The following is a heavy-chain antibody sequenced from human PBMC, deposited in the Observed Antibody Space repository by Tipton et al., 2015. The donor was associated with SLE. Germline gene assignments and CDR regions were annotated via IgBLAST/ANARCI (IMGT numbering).Heavy chain of an antibody. J-gene: IGHJ6*03. Sequence: SLRLSCAASGFTFSTYAMHWARQAPGKGLEWVAVVSYDGSYKYYADSVKGRFTISRDSSKNTLYLQMNSLRVEDTAVYYCARDFLDLGYYYMDVRGKGTPVTVSS. D-gene: IGHD3/OR15-3a*01. CDR1: GFTFSTYA. CDR2: VSYDGSYK. V-gene: IGHV3-30*04. CDR3: ARDFLDLGYYYMDV.